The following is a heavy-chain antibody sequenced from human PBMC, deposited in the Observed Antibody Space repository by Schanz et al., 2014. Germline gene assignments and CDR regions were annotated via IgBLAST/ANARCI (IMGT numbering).Heavy chain of an antibody. D-gene: IGHD3-22*01. CDR3: ARVDSSGYFFDN. V-gene: IGHV3-11*05. J-gene: IGHJ4*02. CDR2: ISDSGTYT. Sequence: QVQLVESGGGLVKPGGSLRLSCAASGFIFSDYYMAWIRQAPGKGLEWLSYISDSGTYTNYADSVKGRFTISRDNAKSSLYLQMSSLRVEDTAVYYCARVDSSGYFFDNWGQGTRVTVSS. CDR1: GFIFSDYY.